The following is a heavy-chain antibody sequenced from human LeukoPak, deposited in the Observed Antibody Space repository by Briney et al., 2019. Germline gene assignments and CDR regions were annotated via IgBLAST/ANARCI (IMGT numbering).Heavy chain of an antibody. Sequence: ASVKVSCKASGYTFTSYYMHWVRQAPGQGLEWMGIINPSGGSTSYAQKFQGRVTMTRDTSTSTVYMELSSLRSEDTAVYYCVREGVGGCSSTSCYYFDYWGQGTLVTVSS. CDR2: INPSGGST. J-gene: IGHJ4*02. CDR1: GYTFTSYY. V-gene: IGHV1-46*01. CDR3: VREGVGGCSSTSCYYFDY. D-gene: IGHD2-2*01.